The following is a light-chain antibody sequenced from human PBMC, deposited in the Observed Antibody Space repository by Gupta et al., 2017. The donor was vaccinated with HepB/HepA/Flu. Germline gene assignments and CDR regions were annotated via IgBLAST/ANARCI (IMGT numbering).Light chain of an antibody. CDR3: QQSDNTPRT. CDR1: QSISSC. V-gene: IGKV1-39*01. J-gene: IGKJ1*01. Sequence: DSHMTHSSSSLSASVEDSVTITCRASQSISSCLNWYQQKPGKAPNLLIYAASSLQSGVPSRFSGGGSGTDFTLPISRRQPEDFAIYYCQQSDNTPRTFGRGTKVEVK. CDR2: AAS.